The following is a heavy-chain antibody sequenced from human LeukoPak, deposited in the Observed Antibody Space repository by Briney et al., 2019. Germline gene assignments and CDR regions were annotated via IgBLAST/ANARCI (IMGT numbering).Heavy chain of an antibody. CDR2: IKQDGSEK. J-gene: IGHJ4*02. CDR1: GFTFSSYW. Sequence: PGGSLRLSCAASGFTFSSYWMSWVRQAPGMGLEWVANIKQDGSEKYYVDSVKGRFTISRDNAKNSLYLQMNSLRAEDTAVYYCARDAGYSSGWYGRKMYYFDYWGQGTLVTVSS. D-gene: IGHD6-19*01. V-gene: IGHV3-7*01. CDR3: ARDAGYSSGWYGRKMYYFDY.